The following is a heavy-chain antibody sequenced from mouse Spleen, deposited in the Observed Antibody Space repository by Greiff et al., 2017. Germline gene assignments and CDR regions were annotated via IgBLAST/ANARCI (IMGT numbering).Heavy chain of an antibody. CDR1: GYTFTSYV. D-gene: IGHD2-2*01. CDR3: ARKQDGYDGTWFAY. V-gene: IGHV1-14*01. CDR2: INPYNDGT. J-gene: IGHJ3*01. Sequence: EVQLQQSGPELVKPGASVKMSCKASGYTFTSYVMHWVKQKPGQGLEWIGYINPYNDGTKYNEKFKGKATLTSDKSSSTAYMELSSLTSEDSAVYYCARKQDGYDGTWFAYWGQGTLVTVSA.